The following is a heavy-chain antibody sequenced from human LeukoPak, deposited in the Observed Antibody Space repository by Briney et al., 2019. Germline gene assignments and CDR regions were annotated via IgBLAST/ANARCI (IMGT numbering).Heavy chain of an antibody. V-gene: IGHV4/OR15-8*01. Sequence: SETLSLTCDVSGGSIDSTNWWNWVRQPPGKGLEWIGEIHHDGRINYNPSLKSRVTLSVDTSKNQFSLKLSSVTAADTAVYYCARHILYSGYDSDYWGQGTLVTVSS. D-gene: IGHD5-12*01. CDR2: IHHDGRI. J-gene: IGHJ4*02. CDR1: GGSIDSTNW. CDR3: ARHILYSGYDSDY.